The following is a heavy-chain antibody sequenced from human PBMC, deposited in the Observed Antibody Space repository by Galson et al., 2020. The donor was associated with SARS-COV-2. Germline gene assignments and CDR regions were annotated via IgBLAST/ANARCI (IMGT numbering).Heavy chain of an antibody. Sequence: GESLKISCAASGFTFSSYSMNWVHQAPGKGLEWVSSISSSSYIYYADSVKGRFTISRDNAKNSLYLQMNSLRAEDTAVYYCARVKGDAFDIWGQGTMVTVSS. CDR2: ISSSSYI. V-gene: IGHV3-21*01. J-gene: IGHJ3*02. CDR3: ARVKGDAFDI. CDR1: GFTFSSYS.